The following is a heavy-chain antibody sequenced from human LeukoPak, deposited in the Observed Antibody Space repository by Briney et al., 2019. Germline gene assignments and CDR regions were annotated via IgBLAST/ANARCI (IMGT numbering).Heavy chain of an antibody. V-gene: IGHV1-8*01. Sequence: ASVKVSCKASGYTFTSYDINWVRQATGQGLEWMGWMNPNSGNTGYAQKFQGRVTMTRNTSISTAYMELSSLRSEGTAVYYCARGLREDIVVVPAATDWDRWGQGTLVTVSS. D-gene: IGHD2-2*01. J-gene: IGHJ5*02. CDR2: MNPNSGNT. CDR3: ARGLREDIVVVPAATDWDR. CDR1: GYTFTSYD.